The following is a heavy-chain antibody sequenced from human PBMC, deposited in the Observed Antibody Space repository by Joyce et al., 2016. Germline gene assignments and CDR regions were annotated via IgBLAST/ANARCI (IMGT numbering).Heavy chain of an antibody. J-gene: IGHJ3*02. CDR1: GGSFNSSSYY. CDR2: VYYTGIT. Sequence: QLQLQESGPGLVKPSETLSLTCTVSGGSFNSSSYYWGWIRQPPGKGLELIGSVYYTGITYYSPSLKRRVTISVDTSKTQFSLKLSSVTAADTAVYYCARLGYDFWAAFDIWGPGTMVTVSS. CDR3: ARLGYDFWAAFDI. V-gene: IGHV4-39*01. D-gene: IGHD3-3*01.